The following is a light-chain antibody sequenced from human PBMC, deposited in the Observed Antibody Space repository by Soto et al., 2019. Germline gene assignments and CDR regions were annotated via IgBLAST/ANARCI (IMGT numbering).Light chain of an antibody. J-gene: IGKJ2*01. CDR2: DAS. V-gene: IGKV1-33*01. CDR1: QDITKY. CDR3: QHYNSLPFT. Sequence: DIQMTQSPSTLSASVGDRVTITCQASQDITKYLNGYQQKPGRAPKLLIYDASNLKKGVPSRFSGGEFWTDFTFTISRLLPDDIATSYGQHYNSLPFTFGQGTKLEMK.